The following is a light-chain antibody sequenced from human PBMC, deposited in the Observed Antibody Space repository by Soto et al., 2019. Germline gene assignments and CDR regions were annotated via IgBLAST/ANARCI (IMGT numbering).Light chain of an antibody. Sequence: EIVLTQSPATLSLSPVGRATLSFSASQSVSSYLAWYQQKPGQAPRLLIYDASNRATGIPARFSGSGSGTDFTLTISSLEPEDFAVYYCQQRSNWPPITFGQGTRLRL. J-gene: IGKJ5*01. CDR2: DAS. CDR1: QSVSSY. V-gene: IGKV3-11*01. CDR3: QQRSNWPPIT.